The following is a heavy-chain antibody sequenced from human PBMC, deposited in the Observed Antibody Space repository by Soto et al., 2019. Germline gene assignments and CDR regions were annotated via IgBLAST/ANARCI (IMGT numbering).Heavy chain of an antibody. CDR2: INHSGST. D-gene: IGHD2-2*03. Sequence: PSETLSLTCAVYGGSFSGYYWSWIRQPPGKGLEWIGEINHSGSTNYNPSLKSRVTISVDTSKNQFSLKLSSVTAADTAVYYCARGSEARMDYYYYMDVWGKGTTVTVSS. CDR1: GGSFSGYY. CDR3: ARGSEARMDYYYYMDV. V-gene: IGHV4-34*01. J-gene: IGHJ6*03.